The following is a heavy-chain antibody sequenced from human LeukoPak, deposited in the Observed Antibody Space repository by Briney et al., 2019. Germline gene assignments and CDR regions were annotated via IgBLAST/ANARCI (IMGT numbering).Heavy chain of an antibody. V-gene: IGHV3-48*04. J-gene: IGHJ5*01. CDR1: GFTLSSYW. Sequence: GGSLRLSCGASGFTLSSYWMTWVRQAPGRGLEWVSNINGDSGTINYADSVKGRFTISRDNAKNSLYLQMNSLRAEDTAVYYCARDRRWAVGLWFDSWGQGTLVTVSS. CDR2: INGDSGTI. CDR3: ARDRRWAVGLWFDS. D-gene: IGHD4-23*01.